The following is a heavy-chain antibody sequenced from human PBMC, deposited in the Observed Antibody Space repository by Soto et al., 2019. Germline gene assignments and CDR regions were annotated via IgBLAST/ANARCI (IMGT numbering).Heavy chain of an antibody. CDR1: GGSISISSW. CDR3: ASSNSGNYCEVFDY. D-gene: IGHD1-26*01. J-gene: IGHJ4*02. CDR2: IYHSGSS. V-gene: IGHV4-4*02. Sequence: QVQLQESGPGLVKPSGTLSLTCAVSGGSISISSWWSWVRQPPGKGLEWIGEIYHSGSSNYNPSLKSRVTISVDKSKNQFSLKLSSVPAADTAVYYCASSNSGNYCEVFDYWGQGTLVTVSS.